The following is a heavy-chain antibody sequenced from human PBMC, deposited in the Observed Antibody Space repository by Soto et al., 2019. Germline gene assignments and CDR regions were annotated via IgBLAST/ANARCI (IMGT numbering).Heavy chain of an antibody. CDR3: ASAAVTGDAFDI. D-gene: IGHD5-18*01. J-gene: IGHJ3*02. V-gene: IGHV1-46*01. CDR2: INPSGGST. CDR1: GYTFTSYY. Sequence: ASVKVSCKASGYTFTSYYMHWVRQAPGQGLEWMGIINPSGGSTSYAQKFQGRVTMTRDTSTSTVYMELSSMRSEDTAVYYCASAAVTGDAFDIWGQGTMVTVSS.